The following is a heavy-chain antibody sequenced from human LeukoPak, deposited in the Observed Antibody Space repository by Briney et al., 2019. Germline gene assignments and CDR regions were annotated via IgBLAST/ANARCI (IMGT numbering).Heavy chain of an antibody. CDR3: AKGNGYSYGRYYFDY. J-gene: IGHJ4*02. V-gene: IGHV3-23*01. D-gene: IGHD5-18*01. CDR1: GFTFSSYA. Sequence: GGSLRLSCAASGFTFSSYAMGWVRQAPGKGLEWVSAITANGDNTYYADSVKGRLTISGDNSKNTLYLQMNSLRAEDTAVYYCAKGNGYSYGRYYFDYWGQGTLVTVSS. CDR2: ITANGDNT.